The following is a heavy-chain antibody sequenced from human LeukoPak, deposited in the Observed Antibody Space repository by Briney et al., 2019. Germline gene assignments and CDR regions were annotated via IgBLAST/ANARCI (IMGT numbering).Heavy chain of an antibody. D-gene: IGHD3-22*01. CDR2: INSDGSST. CDR1: GFTFNSYW. J-gene: IGHJ4*02. CDR3: ARAVYDSKDY. V-gene: IGHV3-74*01. Sequence: SGGSLRLSCAASGFTFNSYWMHWVRQAPGKGLVWVSRINSDGSSTSYADCVKGRFTISRDNAKNTLYLEMNSLRAEDTAVYYCARAVYDSKDYWGQGTLGTVSS.